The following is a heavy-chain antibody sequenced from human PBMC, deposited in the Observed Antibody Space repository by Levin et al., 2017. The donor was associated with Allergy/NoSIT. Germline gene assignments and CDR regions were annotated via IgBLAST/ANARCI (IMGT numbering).Heavy chain of an antibody. Sequence: PVASVKVSCKTSGYTFTAFHVHWVRQAPGQGLEWMGRINPNSGGTDYARKFQGRVNMTRDMSIRTVYLELATLRSDDTAVFFCVRRGGSTWDLDYWGQGTLVTVSS. V-gene: IGHV1-2*06. D-gene: IGHD6-13*01. CDR2: INPNSGGT. J-gene: IGHJ4*02. CDR3: VRRGGSTWDLDY. CDR1: GYTFTAFH.